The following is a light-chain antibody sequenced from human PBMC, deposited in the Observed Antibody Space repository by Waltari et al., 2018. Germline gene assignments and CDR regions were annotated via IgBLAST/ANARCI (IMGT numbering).Light chain of an antibody. CDR1: QDISNY. Sequence: DIQMTHSPSSLSASVGDRFTITCQASQDISNYLNWFQQKPGRAPKLLIFDASTLESGVPSRFSGSGSGTHFTFTIYSLQPEDIATYYCQQYDHLPLTFGGGTKVEIK. CDR2: DAS. J-gene: IGKJ4*01. V-gene: IGKV1-33*01. CDR3: QQYDHLPLT.